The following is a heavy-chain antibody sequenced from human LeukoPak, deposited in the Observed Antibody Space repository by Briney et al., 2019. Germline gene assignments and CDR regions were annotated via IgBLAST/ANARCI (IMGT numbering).Heavy chain of an antibody. Sequence: GGSLRLSCAASGFTFSSYAMSWVRQAPGKGLEWVSSISGSGSTYYADSVKGRSTISRDNSKNTLYLQMNSLRAEDTAVYHCAKVFDSSGWYWFDPWGQGTLVTVSS. CDR2: ISGSGST. V-gene: IGHV3-23*01. CDR1: GFTFSSYA. CDR3: AKVFDSSGWYWFDP. D-gene: IGHD6-19*01. J-gene: IGHJ5*02.